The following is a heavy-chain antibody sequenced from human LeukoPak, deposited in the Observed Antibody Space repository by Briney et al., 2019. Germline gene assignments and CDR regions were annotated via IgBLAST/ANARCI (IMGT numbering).Heavy chain of an antibody. CDR1: GFTFSSYA. CDR3: AKGKSLPHYYYYGMDV. CDR2: IGGSGDTT. Sequence: TGGSLRLSCAASGFTFSSYAMSWVRQAPGKGLEWVSVIGGSGDTTYYADSVRGRFTISRDNFKNTLYLQMNSLTAEDTAIYYCAKGKSLPHYYYYGMDVWGQGTTVTASS. J-gene: IGHJ6*02. V-gene: IGHV3-23*01.